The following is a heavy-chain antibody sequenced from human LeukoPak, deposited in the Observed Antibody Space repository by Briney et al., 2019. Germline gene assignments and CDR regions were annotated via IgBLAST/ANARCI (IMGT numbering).Heavy chain of an antibody. CDR1: GYSISSDNY. CDR2: IYHSGST. V-gene: IGHV4-38-2*01. Sequence: SQTLSLTCAVSGYSISSDNYWVWIRQPPGQGLEWTGGIYHSGSTYYNPSLKSRVTMSVDTSKNQFSLKLSSVTAADTAVYYCARAPRDSSSSNYMRRFDYWGQGTLVTVSS. CDR3: ARAPRDSSSSNYMRRFDY. D-gene: IGHD3-22*01. J-gene: IGHJ4*02.